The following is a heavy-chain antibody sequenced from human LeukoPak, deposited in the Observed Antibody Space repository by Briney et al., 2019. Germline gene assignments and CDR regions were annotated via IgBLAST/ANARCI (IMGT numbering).Heavy chain of an antibody. CDR3: ARKMATTRGYFDY. D-gene: IGHD5-24*01. J-gene: IGHJ4*02. Sequence: SETLSLTCTVSGGSFSGYYWSWPRQPPGQGLEWIGEINHSESTNYHPSLKSRVTISVDTSKNQFSLKLSSVTAADTAVYYCARKMATTRGYFDYWGQGTLVTVSS. CDR2: INHSEST. CDR1: GGSFSGYY. V-gene: IGHV4-34*01.